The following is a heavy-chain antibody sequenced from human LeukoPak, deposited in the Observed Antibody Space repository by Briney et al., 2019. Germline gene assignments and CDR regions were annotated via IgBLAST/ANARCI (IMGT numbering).Heavy chain of an antibody. V-gene: IGHV3-53*01. Sequence: GGSLRLSCAASGFTFSSYAMSWVRQAPGKGLEWVSVIYSGGSTYYADSVKGRFTISRDNSKNTLYLQMNSLRAEDTAVYYCARDGAANPPYHFDYWGQGTLVTVSS. J-gene: IGHJ4*02. CDR3: ARDGAANPPYHFDY. CDR2: IYSGGST. CDR1: GFTFSSYA. D-gene: IGHD1-26*01.